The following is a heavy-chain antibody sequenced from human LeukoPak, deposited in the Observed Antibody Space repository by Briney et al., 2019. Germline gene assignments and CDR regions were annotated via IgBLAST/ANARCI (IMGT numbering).Heavy chain of an antibody. Sequence: SETLSLTCTVSGGSIRSYYWRWIRQPPGKGLEWIGRIYTSGSTNYNPSLKSRVTMSVDTSKNQFSLKLSSVTAADTAVYYCARDLFVASSLFFDYWGQGTLVTVSS. J-gene: IGHJ4*02. CDR1: GGSIRSYY. CDR2: IYTSGST. V-gene: IGHV4-4*07. CDR3: ARDLFVASSLFFDY. D-gene: IGHD6-13*01.